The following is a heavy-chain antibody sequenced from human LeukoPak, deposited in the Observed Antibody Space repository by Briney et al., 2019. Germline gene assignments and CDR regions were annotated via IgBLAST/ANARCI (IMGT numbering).Heavy chain of an antibody. Sequence: GSLRLSCAASGFTFSSYSMNWVRQAPGKGLEWVSSISSSSSYIYYADSVKGRFTISRDNAKNSLYLQMNSLRAEDTAVYYCASWAAAATNDYWGQGTLVTVSS. J-gene: IGHJ4*02. D-gene: IGHD6-13*01. V-gene: IGHV3-21*01. CDR1: GFTFSSYS. CDR2: ISSSSSYI. CDR3: ASWAAAATNDY.